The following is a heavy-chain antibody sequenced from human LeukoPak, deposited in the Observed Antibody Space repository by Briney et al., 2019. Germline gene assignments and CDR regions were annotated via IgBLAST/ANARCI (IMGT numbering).Heavy chain of an antibody. J-gene: IGHJ3*02. V-gene: IGHV3-21*01. Sequence: GGSLRLSCAASGFTFSIYSMNWVRQAPGKGLEWVSSISSSSSYIYYADSVKGRFTISRDNAKNSLYLQVNSLRGEDTAVYYCARDFPRDNDAFDIWGQGTMVTVSS. CDR1: GFTFSIYS. CDR3: ARDFPRDNDAFDI. CDR2: ISSSSSYI.